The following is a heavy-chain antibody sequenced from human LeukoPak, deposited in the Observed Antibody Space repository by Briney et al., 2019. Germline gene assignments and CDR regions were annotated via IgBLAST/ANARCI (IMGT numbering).Heavy chain of an antibody. Sequence: SETLSLTCTVSGSSISSYYWGWIRQPAGKGLEWIGLIYSSGSTNYNPSLKSRVTISVDTSKNQFSLKLSSVTAADTAVYYCARVRSSYYYMDVWGKGTTVTVSS. V-gene: IGHV4-4*07. CDR1: GSSISSYY. D-gene: IGHD6-6*01. CDR3: ARVRSSYYYMDV. J-gene: IGHJ6*03. CDR2: IYSSGST.